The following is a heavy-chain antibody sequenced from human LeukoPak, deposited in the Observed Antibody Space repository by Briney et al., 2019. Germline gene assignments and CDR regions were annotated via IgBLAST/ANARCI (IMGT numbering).Heavy chain of an antibody. CDR1: GFTFSSYS. CDR3: ARGGSSRGIDY. Sequence: PGGSLRLSCAASGFTFSSYSMNWVRQAPGKGLEWVSSISSSSSYIYYTDSVKGRFTISRDNAKNSLYLQMNSLRAEDTAVYYCARGGSSRGIDYWGQGTLVTVSS. J-gene: IGHJ4*02. V-gene: IGHV3-21*01. CDR2: ISSSSSYI. D-gene: IGHD6-13*01.